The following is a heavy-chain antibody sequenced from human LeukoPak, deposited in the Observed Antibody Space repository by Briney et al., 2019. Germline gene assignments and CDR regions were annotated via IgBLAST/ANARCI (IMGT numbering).Heavy chain of an antibody. CDR3: ARRAGAYSHPYDY. D-gene: IGHD4/OR15-4a*01. CDR2: IYSGTI. J-gene: IGHJ4*02. V-gene: IGHV3-53*01. Sequence: PGGSLRLSCTVSGFTVSSNSISWVRQAPGKGLGWVSSIYSGTIHYLDSVKGRFTISRDNSKITLYLQMNSLRAEDTAVYYCARRAGAYSHPYDYWGQGTLVPVSS. CDR1: GFTVSSNS.